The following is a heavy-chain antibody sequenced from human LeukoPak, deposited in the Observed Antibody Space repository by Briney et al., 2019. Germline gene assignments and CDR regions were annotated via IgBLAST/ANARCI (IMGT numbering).Heavy chain of an antibody. CDR3: ARVGRITMVRGVRYYYYYMDV. J-gene: IGHJ6*03. CDR2: INHSGST. V-gene: IGHV4-34*01. CDR1: GGSFSGYY. Sequence: PSETLSLTCAVYGGSFSGYYWSWSRQPPGKGLEWIGEINHSGSTNYNPSLKSRVTISVDTSKNQFSLKLSSVTAADTAVYYCARVGRITMVRGVRYYYYYMDVWGKGTTVTVSS. D-gene: IGHD3-10*01.